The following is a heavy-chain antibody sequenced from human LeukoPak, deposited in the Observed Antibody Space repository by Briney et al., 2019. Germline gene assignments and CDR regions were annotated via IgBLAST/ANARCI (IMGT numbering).Heavy chain of an antibody. Sequence: ASVKVSCKASGYPFSSYDLNWVRQATGQGLEWMGWMNPNRGNTGYAQKLQGRVTMTRNTSISTAYMELSSLRSEDTAVYYCARVIAVAGNLGWNYYYGMDVWGQGTTVTVSS. D-gene: IGHD6-19*01. CDR2: MNPNRGNT. J-gene: IGHJ6*02. V-gene: IGHV1-8*01. CDR1: GYPFSSYD. CDR3: ARVIAVAGNLGWNYYYGMDV.